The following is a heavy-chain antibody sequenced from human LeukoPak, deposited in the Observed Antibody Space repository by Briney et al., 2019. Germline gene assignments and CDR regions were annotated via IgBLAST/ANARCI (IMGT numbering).Heavy chain of an antibody. CDR2: INPDSGGT. V-gene: IGHV1-2*02. Sequence: SVKASCKASGYTFTGYYFHWVRQAPGQGLDWMGWINPDSGGTNYAQHFQGRVTMTSDTSINTAYMEVSSLRSDDTAVYYCAREARGYYFDYWGQGTLVTVSS. CDR3: AREARGYYFDY. J-gene: IGHJ4*02. CDR1: GYTFTGYY. D-gene: IGHD3-10*01.